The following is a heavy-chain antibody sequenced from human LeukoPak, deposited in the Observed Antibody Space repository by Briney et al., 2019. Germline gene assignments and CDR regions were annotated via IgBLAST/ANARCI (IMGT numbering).Heavy chain of an antibody. CDR1: GASISSYY. CDR3: ANDLTVLSTFDT. CDR2: MFYSGST. J-gene: IGHJ3*02. Sequence: SETLSLTCTVSGASISSYYWSWIRQPPGKGLEWIGHMFYSGSTSYNPSLESRVTILVDTSKNQFSLKLRSVTAADTAVYYCANDLTVLSTFDTWGQGTMVTVSS. V-gene: IGHV4-59*01. D-gene: IGHD3-3*01.